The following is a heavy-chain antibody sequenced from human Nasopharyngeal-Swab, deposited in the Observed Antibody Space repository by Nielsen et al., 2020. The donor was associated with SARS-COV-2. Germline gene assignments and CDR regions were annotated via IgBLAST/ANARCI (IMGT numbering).Heavy chain of an antibody. CDR2: IYHSGST. V-gene: IGHV4-30-2*01. J-gene: IGHJ6*02. CDR3: ASVRGYYYGMDV. Sequence: RQAPGKGLEWLGYIYHSGSTYYNPSLKSRVTISVDRSKNQFSLKLSSVTAADTAVYYCASVRGYYYGMDVWGQGTTVTVSS. D-gene: IGHD3-10*01.